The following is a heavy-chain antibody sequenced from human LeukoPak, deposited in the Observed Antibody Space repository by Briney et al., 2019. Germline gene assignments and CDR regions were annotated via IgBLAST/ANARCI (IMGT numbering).Heavy chain of an antibody. D-gene: IGHD2-15*01. Sequence: GSLRLSCAASGFTFSSYAMSWVRQPPGKGLEWIGYIYYSGSTNYNPSLKSRVTISVDTSKNQFSLKLSSVTAADTAVYYCASGVAATLAYFQHWGQGTLVTVSS. CDR3: ASGVAATLAYFQH. V-gene: IGHV4-59*01. CDR1: GFTFSSYA. J-gene: IGHJ1*01. CDR2: IYYSGST.